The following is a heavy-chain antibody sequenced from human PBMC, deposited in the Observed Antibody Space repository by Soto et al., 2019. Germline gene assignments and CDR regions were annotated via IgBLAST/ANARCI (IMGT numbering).Heavy chain of an antibody. Sequence: VGSLRLSCAASGFTFSSYGMHWVRQAPGKGLEWVAVISYDGSNKYYADSVKGRLTISRDNSKNTLYLQMNSLRAEDTAVYYCAKDNVLDRSSSWTQGTYYYYYYGMDVWGQGTTVTVSS. CDR3: AKDNVLDRSSSWTQGTYYYYYYGMDV. D-gene: IGHD6-13*01. J-gene: IGHJ6*02. CDR1: GFTFSSYG. CDR2: ISYDGSNK. V-gene: IGHV3-30*18.